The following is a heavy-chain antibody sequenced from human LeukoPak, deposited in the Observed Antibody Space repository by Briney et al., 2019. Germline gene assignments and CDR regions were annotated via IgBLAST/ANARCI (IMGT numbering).Heavy chain of an antibody. J-gene: IGHJ4*02. D-gene: IGHD7-27*01. Sequence: HPGGSLRLSCAASGFTFSSFGTHWVRQAPGKGLEWVALIEYDGSNKYYIESVKGRFTISRDNSKNTLYLQMNSLRADDMAVYYCAKDSHWGFADWGQGTLVTVSS. CDR2: IEYDGSNK. V-gene: IGHV3-30*02. CDR3: AKDSHWGFAD. CDR1: GFTFSSFG.